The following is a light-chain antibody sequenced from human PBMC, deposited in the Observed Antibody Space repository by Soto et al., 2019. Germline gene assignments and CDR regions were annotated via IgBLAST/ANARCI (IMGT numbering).Light chain of an antibody. Sequence: EIVLTQSPGTLSLSPGERATLSCRASQSVSSSFLAWYQQKPDQAPRLIIYGASSRATGIPDRFSGSGSGTDFTLSISRLESEDFAVYYCQQYGSSQGYTFGQGTKLEIK. CDR3: QQYGSSQGYT. V-gene: IGKV3-20*01. CDR2: GAS. CDR1: QSVSSSF. J-gene: IGKJ2*01.